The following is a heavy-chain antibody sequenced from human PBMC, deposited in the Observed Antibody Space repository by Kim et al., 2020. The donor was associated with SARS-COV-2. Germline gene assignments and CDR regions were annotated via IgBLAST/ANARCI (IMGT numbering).Heavy chain of an antibody. V-gene: IGHV3-21*01. J-gene: IGHJ4*02. Sequence: GGSLRLSCAASGFTFSSYSMNWVRQAPGKGLEWVSSISSSSSYIYYADSVKGRFTISRDNAKNSLYLQMNSLRAEDTAVYYCARASPGGHYYDSSGYYPDYWGQGTLVTVSS. D-gene: IGHD3-22*01. CDR1: GFTFSSYS. CDR3: ARASPGGHYYDSSGYYPDY. CDR2: ISSSSSYI.